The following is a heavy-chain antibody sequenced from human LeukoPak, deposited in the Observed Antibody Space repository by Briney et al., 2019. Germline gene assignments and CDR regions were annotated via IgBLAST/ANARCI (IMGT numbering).Heavy chain of an antibody. V-gene: IGHV4-39*01. Sequence: TSETLSLTCTVSGGSISSSHYYWGWVRQPPGRGLEWIGNMHFSGSTYYNPSLKSRVTLSVDTSKNQFSLELNSVTAADTAVYYCARVSGSYALYYFDYWGQGTLVTVSS. D-gene: IGHD1-26*01. CDR3: ARVSGSYALYYFDY. CDR1: GGSISSSHYY. CDR2: MHFSGST. J-gene: IGHJ4*02.